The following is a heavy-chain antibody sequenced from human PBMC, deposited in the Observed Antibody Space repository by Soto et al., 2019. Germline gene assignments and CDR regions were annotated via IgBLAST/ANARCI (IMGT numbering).Heavy chain of an antibody. V-gene: IGHV4-39*01. Sequence: QLQLQESGPGLVKPSETLSLTCTVSGGSISSSSYYWGWIRQPPGKGLEWIGRIYYSGSTYYNPSLKSRVTISVDTSKNQFSLKVSSVTAADAAVYYCATSHPGAYWGQGTLVTVSS. J-gene: IGHJ4*02. D-gene: IGHD3-10*01. CDR1: GGSISSSSYY. CDR3: ATSHPGAY. CDR2: IYYSGST.